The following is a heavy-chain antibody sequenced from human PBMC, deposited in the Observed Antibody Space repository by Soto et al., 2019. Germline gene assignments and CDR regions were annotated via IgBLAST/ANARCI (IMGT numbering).Heavy chain of an antibody. Sequence: GGSLRLSCAASGFTFSSYGMHWVRQAPGKGLEWVAVIWYDGSNKYYADSVKGRFTISRDNSKNTLYLQMNSLRAEDTAVYYCARDLSNYAVDYWGQGTPVTVSS. D-gene: IGHD4-4*01. V-gene: IGHV3-33*01. CDR3: ARDLSNYAVDY. CDR2: IWYDGSNK. CDR1: GFTFSSYG. J-gene: IGHJ4*02.